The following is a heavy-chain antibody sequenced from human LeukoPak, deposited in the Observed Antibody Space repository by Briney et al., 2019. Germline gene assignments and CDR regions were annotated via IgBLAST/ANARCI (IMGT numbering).Heavy chain of an antibody. CDR1: GGSFSGYY. J-gene: IGHJ3*02. CDR3: ARGRLFDI. Sequence: SETLSLTCAVYGGSFSGYYWSWIRQPPGKGLEWIGEINHSGSTNYNPSLESRVTISVDTSKNQFSLKLSSVTAADTAVYYCARGRLFDIWGQGTMVTVSS. V-gene: IGHV4-34*01. CDR2: INHSGST.